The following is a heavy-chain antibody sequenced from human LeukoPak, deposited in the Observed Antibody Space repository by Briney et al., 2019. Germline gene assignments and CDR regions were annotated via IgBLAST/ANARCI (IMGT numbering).Heavy chain of an antibody. CDR1: GFSFTNHA. CDR2: IRGGGET. J-gene: IGHJ4*02. D-gene: IGHD1-26*01. CDR3: AKDGVGATPGDQLFDY. V-gene: IGHV3-23*01. Sequence: GGSLRLSCAASGFSFTNHAMSWVRQAPARGPEWVSSIRGGGETFYADSVKGRFTLSRDNSKNTLYLQMNSLRAEDTAVYYCAKDGVGATPGDQLFDYWGQGTLVTVSS.